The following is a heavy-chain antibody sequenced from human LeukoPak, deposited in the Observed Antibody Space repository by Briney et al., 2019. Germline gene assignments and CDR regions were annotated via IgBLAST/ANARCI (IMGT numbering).Heavy chain of an antibody. CDR1: GDSVSSYTAA. CDR2: RFYRSKWYH. Sequence: SQTLSLTCAISGDSVSSYTAAWNWIRQSPSRGLEWLGRRFYRSKWYHDYAVSVKSRITINPDTSKNQFSLQLNSVTPEDTAVYYCARDGSPAFDYWGQGTLVTVSS. CDR3: ARDGSPAFDY. V-gene: IGHV6-1*01. J-gene: IGHJ4*02.